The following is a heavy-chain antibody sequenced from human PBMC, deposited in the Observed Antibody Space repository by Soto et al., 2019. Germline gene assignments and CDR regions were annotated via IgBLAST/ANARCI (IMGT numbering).Heavy chain of an antibody. CDR1: GVPISTDDYY. V-gene: IGHV4-30-4*01. D-gene: IGHD3-22*01. Sequence: PSETLSLTCTVSGVPISTDDYYWTWIRQPPGKGLEWIGYIYYSGSTYYNWSLKSRVTISIDTSKNQFSLNLSSVTAADTAVYYCARVGPWVPYYYDSSPYTFENWFDPWGQGTLVTVSS. J-gene: IGHJ5*02. CDR2: IYYSGST. CDR3: ARVGPWVPYYYDSSPYTFENWFDP.